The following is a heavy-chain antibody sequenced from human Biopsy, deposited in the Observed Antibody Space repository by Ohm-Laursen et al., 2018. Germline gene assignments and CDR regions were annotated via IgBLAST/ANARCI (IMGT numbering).Heavy chain of an antibody. V-gene: IGHV1-18*01. CDR3: ALQSVAQMKNFDY. Sequence: ASVKVSCKASGYSFTSYGISWVRQAPGQGLEWMGWISPKSGGTNYAQKFQGNITMTKNTSMSTAYMEMSRLRSDDTAVYYCALQSVAQMKNFDYWGQGTLVIVSS. J-gene: IGHJ4*02. CDR2: ISPKSGGT. CDR1: GYSFTSYG. D-gene: IGHD6-19*01.